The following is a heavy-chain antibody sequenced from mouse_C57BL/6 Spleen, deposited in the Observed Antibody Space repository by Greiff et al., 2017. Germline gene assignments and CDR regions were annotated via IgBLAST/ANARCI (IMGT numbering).Heavy chain of an antibody. J-gene: IGHJ2*01. Sequence: QVQLQQPGAELVMPGASVKLSCKASGYTFTSYWMHWVKQRPGQGLEWIGEIDPSDSYTNYNQKFKGNSTLTVDKSSSTAYMQLSSLTSEDSAVYYCARRDYGSSRNYFDYWGQGTTLTVSS. D-gene: IGHD1-1*01. CDR2: IDPSDSYT. CDR1: GYTFTSYW. CDR3: ARRDYGSSRNYFDY. V-gene: IGHV1-69*01.